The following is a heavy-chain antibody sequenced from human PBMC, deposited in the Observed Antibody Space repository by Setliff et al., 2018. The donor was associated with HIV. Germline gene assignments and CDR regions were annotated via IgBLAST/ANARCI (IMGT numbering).Heavy chain of an antibody. D-gene: IGHD1-26*01. CDR3: ARSFNELTFDS. CDR2: IIPVGGTT. V-gene: IGHV1-69*08. CDR1: GGTMRI. J-gene: IGHJ4*02. Sequence: ASVKVSCKTSGGTMRIISWVRQAPGQGLEWMGRIIPVGGTTNYAQKFQGRVTITADKSTSTVYMELSSLRSDDTAVYYCARSFNELTFDSWGPGTLVTVSS.